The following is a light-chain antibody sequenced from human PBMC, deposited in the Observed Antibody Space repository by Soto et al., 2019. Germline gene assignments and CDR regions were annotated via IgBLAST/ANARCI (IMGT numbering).Light chain of an antibody. V-gene: IGKV2-28*01. CDR1: QSLLHSTGYHY. J-gene: IGKJ1*01. CDR2: LGS. CDR3: MQPLQSWT. Sequence: DIVMTQSPLSLPVTPGQPDSISCRASQSLLHSTGYHYLDWYLQHPGPAAQLLIDLGSQRPSGDPDRFSGSGSGTDFTLKTSGVEAEDVGVYYCMQPLQSWTVGQGTKVDSK.